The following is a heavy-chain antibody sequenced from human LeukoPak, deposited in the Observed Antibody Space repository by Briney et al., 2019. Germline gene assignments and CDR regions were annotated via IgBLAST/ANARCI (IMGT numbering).Heavy chain of an antibody. CDR3: ARVPDGYNTPFDY. D-gene: IGHD5-24*01. J-gene: IGHJ4*02. CDR1: GFTVSSNY. CDR2: IYSGGST. V-gene: IGHV3-66*01. Sequence: GGSLRLSCAASGFTVSSNYMSWVRQAPGKGLEWVSVIYSGGSTYYADSVKGRFTISRDNSKNTLYLQMNSLRAEDTAVYYCARVPDGYNTPFDYWGQGTLVTVSS.